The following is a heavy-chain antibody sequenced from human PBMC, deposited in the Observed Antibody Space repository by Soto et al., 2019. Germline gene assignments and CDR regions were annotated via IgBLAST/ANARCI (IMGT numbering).Heavy chain of an antibody. CDR2: IWYDGSNK. D-gene: IGHD3-10*01. CDR3: ARDYRRAVRGVINQNTRCWFDP. V-gene: IGHV3-33*01. Sequence: GGSLRLSCAASGFTFSSYGMHWVRQAPGKGLEWVAVIWYDGSNKYYADSVKGRFTISRDNSKNTLYLQMNSLRAEDTAVYYCARDYRRAVRGVINQNTRCWFDPWGQGTLVTVSS. J-gene: IGHJ5*02. CDR1: GFTFSSYG.